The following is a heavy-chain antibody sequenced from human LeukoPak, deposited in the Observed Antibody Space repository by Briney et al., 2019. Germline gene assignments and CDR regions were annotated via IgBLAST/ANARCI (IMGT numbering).Heavy chain of an antibody. Sequence: PGGSLRLSCAASGLTVSSNYMNWVRQAPGKGLEWVSVIYGGGNIYYADSVKGRFTISRDNSKSTLYLQMNSLRAEDTAVYYCARGAGYNYPYYFDYWGQGTLVTVSS. V-gene: IGHV3-53*01. D-gene: IGHD5-24*01. CDR2: IYGGGNI. CDR1: GLTVSSNY. J-gene: IGHJ4*02. CDR3: ARGAGYNYPYYFDY.